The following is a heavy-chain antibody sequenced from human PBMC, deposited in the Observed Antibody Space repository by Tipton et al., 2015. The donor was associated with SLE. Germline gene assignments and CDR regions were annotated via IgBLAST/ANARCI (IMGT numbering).Heavy chain of an antibody. CDR1: GGSFSGYY. V-gene: IGHV4-34*01. CDR2: VNHLGTI. J-gene: IGHJ4*02. CDR3: ANQNCNYYF. D-gene: IGHD4-11*01. Sequence: TLSLTCDVNGGSFSGYYWGWIRQSPGKGLEWVGEVNHLGTIYYNASLKSRVTISIDTSKSHFSLKLTSVTAADTAGYYCANQNCNYYFWGQGYLVTVSS.